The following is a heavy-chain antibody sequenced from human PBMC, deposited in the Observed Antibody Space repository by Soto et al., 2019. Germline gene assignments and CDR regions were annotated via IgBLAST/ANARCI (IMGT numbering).Heavy chain of an antibody. CDR3: ARVAY. J-gene: IGHJ4*02. Sequence: PGGSLRLSCAASGFTFSSYSMNWVRQAPGKGLEWVASISSGSSDTWYADSVKGRFIISRDNAQNSLLLQMNTLRPEDTAMYYCARVAYWGPGTQVTVSS. V-gene: IGHV3-21*01. CDR2: ISSGSSDT. CDR1: GFTFSSYS.